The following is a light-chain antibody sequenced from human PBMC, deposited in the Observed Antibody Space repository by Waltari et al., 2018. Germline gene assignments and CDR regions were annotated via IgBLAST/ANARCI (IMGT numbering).Light chain of an antibody. Sequence: DIQMTQSPSTLSASVGDRVTITCRASQTITNWLAWYQQKPGEAPKLLIYKASTLDMGVPSRFSGSGSGTEFTLTISSLQPDDFATYYCQQSYSTPITFGQGTRLEIK. CDR2: KAS. CDR1: QTITNW. V-gene: IGKV1-5*03. J-gene: IGKJ5*01. CDR3: QQSYSTPIT.